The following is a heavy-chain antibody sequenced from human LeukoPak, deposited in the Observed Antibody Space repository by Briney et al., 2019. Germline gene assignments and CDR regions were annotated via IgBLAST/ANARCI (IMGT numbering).Heavy chain of an antibody. D-gene: IGHD3-3*01. J-gene: IGHJ4*02. CDR1: RFTFNTYW. V-gene: IGHV3-74*01. CDR3: ARSARLMKGVVEVTALDD. Sequence: GGSLRLSCAASRFTFNTYWMHWVRQAPGKGLVWVSRIDSDGYSTAYADSVRGRFAISRDNAKNTLYLQMNSLRAEDTAVYYCARSARLMKGVVEVTALDDWGQGTLVTVSS. CDR2: IDSDGYST.